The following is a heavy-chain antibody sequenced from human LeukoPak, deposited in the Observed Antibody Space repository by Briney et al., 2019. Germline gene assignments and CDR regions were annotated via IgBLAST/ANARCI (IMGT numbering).Heavy chain of an antibody. CDR3: AGGYGSGGYYIQGYYFDK. D-gene: IGHD3-10*01. V-gene: IGHV4-4*02. CDR1: GGSINSGGW. Sequence: PSDTLSLTCALSGGSINSGGWWSCVRQPPGKGLEWLGDIFHSGTTNYNPSLKSRVTISVDGSKDQFSLKLSSVTAADTAVYYCAGGYGSGGYYIQGYYFDKWGQGTLVTVSS. CDR2: IFHSGTT. J-gene: IGHJ4*02.